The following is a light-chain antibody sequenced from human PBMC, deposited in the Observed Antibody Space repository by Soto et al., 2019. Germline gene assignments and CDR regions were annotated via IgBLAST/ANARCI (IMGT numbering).Light chain of an antibody. CDR3: SSYTSLSTLV. J-gene: IGLJ1*01. Sequence: QSVLTQPASVSGSPGQSITITCSGTISPVGAFKYVSLYLHHTGKAPKLLIYEVTNLPSGVSNLFSGSKSGNTASLTISGLHAEDEADYYCSSYTSLSTLVFGTGTRAPS. CDR2: EVT. CDR1: ISPVGAFKY. V-gene: IGLV2-14*01.